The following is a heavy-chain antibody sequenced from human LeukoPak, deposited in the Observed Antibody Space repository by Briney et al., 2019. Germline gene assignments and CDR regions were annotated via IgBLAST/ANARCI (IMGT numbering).Heavy chain of an antibody. J-gene: IGHJ6*04. CDR1: GGTFSSYA. Sequence: GASVNVSCKASGGTFSSYAISWVRQAPGQGLEWMGGRIPIFGTANYAQKFQGRGTITADEYTSTTYMELSNLRSEDTAVYYCARGRRYCSSTSCYPGYYGMDVWGKGTTVTVSS. CDR2: RIPIFGTA. D-gene: IGHD2-2*01. V-gene: IGHV1-69*13. CDR3: ARGRRYCSSTSCYPGYYGMDV.